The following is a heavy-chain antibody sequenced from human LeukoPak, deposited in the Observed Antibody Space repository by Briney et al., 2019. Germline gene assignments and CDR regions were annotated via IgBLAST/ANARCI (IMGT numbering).Heavy chain of an antibody. D-gene: IGHD6-19*01. CDR3: AGVRTGSSGRSEYFQH. V-gene: IGHV4-59*01. J-gene: IGHJ1*01. CDR2: VIYSGST. Sequence: KPLGTPSPTRTVSRAPNSRNHWTWVPQPPGEGGGGIGDVIYSGSTDYSASLKSRVTISLDTSKSHFSLKLTSVTAADTAVYHCAGVRTGSSGRSEYFQHWGQGTLVTVSS. CDR1: RAPNSRNH.